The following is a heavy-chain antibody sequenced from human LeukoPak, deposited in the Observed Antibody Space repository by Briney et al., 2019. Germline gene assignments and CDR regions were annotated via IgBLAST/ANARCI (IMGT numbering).Heavy chain of an antibody. D-gene: IGHD5-24*01. V-gene: IGHV1-18*03. Sequence: ASVKVSCKASGYTFTSYGISWVRQAPGQGLEWMGWISAYNGNTNYAQKLQGRVTMTTDTSTSTGSMELRSLRSDDMAVYYCARDGMATIKNDIDYWGQGTLVTVSS. J-gene: IGHJ4*02. CDR2: ISAYNGNT. CDR1: GYTFTSYG. CDR3: ARDGMATIKNDIDY.